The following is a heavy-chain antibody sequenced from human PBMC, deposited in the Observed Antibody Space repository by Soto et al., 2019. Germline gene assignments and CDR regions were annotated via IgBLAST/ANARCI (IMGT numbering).Heavy chain of an antibody. CDR2: TSGSGGST. J-gene: IGHJ4*02. CDR3: ANTMIVGN. Sequence: LGLSCAASGFTFSSYAMSWVRQAPGKGLEWVSATSGSGGSTYYADSVKGRFTISRDNSKNTLYLQMNSLRAEDTAVYYCANTMIVGNWGQGTPAPVSS. V-gene: IGHV3-23*01. D-gene: IGHD3-22*01. CDR1: GFTFSSYA.